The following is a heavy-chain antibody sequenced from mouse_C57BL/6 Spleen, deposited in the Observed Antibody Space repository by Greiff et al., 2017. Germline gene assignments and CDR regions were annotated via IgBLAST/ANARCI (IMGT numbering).Heavy chain of an antibody. Sequence: QVQLQQSGPGLVQPSQSLSITCTVSGFSLTSYGVHWVRQSPGQGLEWLGVIWSGGSAGYDAAVKYKLRSSKDNTKSQVFFKMNSLQAGDTAMDYGARITTYAMDYWGQGTSVTVSA. D-gene: IGHD2-4*01. CDR3: ARITTYAMDY. J-gene: IGHJ4*01. V-gene: IGHV2-2*01. CDR2: IWSGGSA. CDR1: GFSLTSYG.